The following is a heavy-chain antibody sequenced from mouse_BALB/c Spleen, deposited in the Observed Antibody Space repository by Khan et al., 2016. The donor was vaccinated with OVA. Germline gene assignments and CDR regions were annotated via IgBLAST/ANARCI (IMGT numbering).Heavy chain of an antibody. V-gene: IGHV1-5*01. CDR2: IYPGNSAS. D-gene: IGHD1-3*01. CDR1: GYSFTSYL. J-gene: IGHJ3*01. Sequence: VQLQQSGTVLARPGASVKMSCKASGYSFTSYLIHWVKQRPGQGLEWFGDIYPGNSASTYNQKFKDKAKLTAGTSANTAYMELSSLTNEDSAVYYCARGGYSSFAYWGQGTLVIVSA. CDR3: ARGGYSSFAY.